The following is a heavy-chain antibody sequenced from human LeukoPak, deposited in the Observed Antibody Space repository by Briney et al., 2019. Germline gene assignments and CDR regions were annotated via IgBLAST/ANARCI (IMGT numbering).Heavy chain of an antibody. CDR1: GYTFTSYY. D-gene: IGHD4-23*01. V-gene: IGHV1-46*01. CDR3: ARGHYGGDGYNWFDP. Sequence: AASVKVSCKASGYTFTSYYIHWVRQAPGQGLEWMGIINPSGGSTNYAQKFQGRVTMTRDTSTSTVYMELSSLRSEDTAVYYCARGHYGGDGYNWFDPWGQGTLVTVSS. J-gene: IGHJ5*02. CDR2: INPSGGST.